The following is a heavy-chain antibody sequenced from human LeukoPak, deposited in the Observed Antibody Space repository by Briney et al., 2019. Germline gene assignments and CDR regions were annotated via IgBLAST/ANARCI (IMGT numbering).Heavy chain of an antibody. CDR3: AKGPPYCSSTSCPGAY. CDR2: ISYDGSNE. J-gene: IGHJ4*02. D-gene: IGHD2-2*01. Sequence: PGGSLRLSCAASGFTFSSYGMHWVRQAPGKGPEGVAVISYDGSNEYYADSVKGRFTISRDNSKNTLYLQMNSLRAEDTAVYYCAKGPPYCSSTSCPGAYWGQGTLVTVSS. CDR1: GFTFSSYG. V-gene: IGHV3-30*18.